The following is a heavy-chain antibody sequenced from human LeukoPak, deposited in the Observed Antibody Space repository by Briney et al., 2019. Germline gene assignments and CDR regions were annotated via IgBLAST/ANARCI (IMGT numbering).Heavy chain of an antibody. J-gene: IGHJ4*02. Sequence: VKDSCKASGGTFSSYAISWVRQAPGQGLEWMGGIIPIFGTANYAQKFQGRVTITADKSTSTPYIDLSSLRSEDTAVYYCASGVNTGYSGNEGGWGQGTLVTVSS. CDR3: ASGVNTGYSGNEGG. V-gene: IGHV1-69*06. CDR1: GGTFSSYA. D-gene: IGHD5-12*01. CDR2: IIPIFGTA.